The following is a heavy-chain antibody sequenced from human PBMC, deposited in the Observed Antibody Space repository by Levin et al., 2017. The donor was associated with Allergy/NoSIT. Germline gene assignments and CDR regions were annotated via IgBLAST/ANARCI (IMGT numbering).Heavy chain of an antibody. D-gene: IGHD5-12*01. V-gene: IGHV3-7*01. Sequence: AASVKVSCAASGFTFSSYWMSWVRQAPGKGLEWVANIKQDGSEKYYVDSVKGRFTISRDNAKNSLYLQMNSLRAEDTAVYYCARAPPALNVDIVATIYFDYWGQGTLVTVSS. CDR2: IKQDGSEK. CDR3: ARAPPALNVDIVATIYFDY. CDR1: GFTFSSYW. J-gene: IGHJ4*02.